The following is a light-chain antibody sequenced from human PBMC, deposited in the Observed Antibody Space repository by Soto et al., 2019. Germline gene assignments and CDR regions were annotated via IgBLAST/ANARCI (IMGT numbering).Light chain of an antibody. CDR2: DDG. J-gene: IGLJ2*01. V-gene: IGLV3-21*02. CDR3: QVWDSSSDHRVV. Sequence: SYELSHSPSVSLAPGHTARITCGGNNIAIKSVHWYQQKPGQAPVLVVYDDGDRPSGIPERFSGSNSGNTATLTITRVEAGDEAEYHCQVWDSSSDHRVVFGGGTKVTAL. CDR1: NIAIKS.